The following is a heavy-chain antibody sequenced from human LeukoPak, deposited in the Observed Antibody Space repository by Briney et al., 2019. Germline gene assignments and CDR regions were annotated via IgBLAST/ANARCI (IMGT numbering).Heavy chain of an antibody. CDR3: ARTIVVVPAAMGSDAFDI. CDR1: GFTVSSNY. CDR2: IYSGGST. D-gene: IGHD2-2*01. V-gene: IGHV3-53*01. J-gene: IGHJ3*02. Sequence: PGGSLRLSCAASGFTVSSNYMSWVRQAPGKGLEWVSVIYSGGSTYYADSVKGRFTISRDNSKNTLYLQMNSLRAEDTAVYYYARTIVVVPAAMGSDAFDIWGQGTMVTVSS.